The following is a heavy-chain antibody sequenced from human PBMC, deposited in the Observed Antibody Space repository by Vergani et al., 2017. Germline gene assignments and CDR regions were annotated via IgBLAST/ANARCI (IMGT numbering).Heavy chain of an antibody. J-gene: IGHJ2*01. CDR1: GFTFSNYA. CDR3: AKEGDQLGLDSYFDL. CDR2: ISSSGADT. V-gene: IGHV3-23*01. D-gene: IGHD2-2*01. Sequence: EVQLLESGGHLVQPGGSLRLSCAASGFTFSNYAMNWVRQAPGKGLEWVSAISSSGADTYYTDSVKGRFTISRDNAKNTLYLQMNSLRAEDTAVYYCAKEGDQLGLDSYFDLWGRGTLVTVSS.